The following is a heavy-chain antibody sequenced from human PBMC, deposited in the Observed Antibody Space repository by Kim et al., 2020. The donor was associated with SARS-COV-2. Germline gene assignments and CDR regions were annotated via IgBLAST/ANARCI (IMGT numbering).Heavy chain of an antibody. CDR3: ARASRYVRTTDYDILTGYQSLSYYYGMDV. CDR1: GGTFSSYA. Sequence: SVKVSCKASGGTFSSYAISWVRQAPGQGLEWMGGIIPIFGTANYAQKFQGRVTITADESTSTAYMELSSLRSEDTAVYYCARASRYVRTTDYDILTGYQSLSYYYGMDVWGQGTTVTVSS. J-gene: IGHJ6*02. CDR2: IIPIFGTA. V-gene: IGHV1-69*13. D-gene: IGHD3-9*01.